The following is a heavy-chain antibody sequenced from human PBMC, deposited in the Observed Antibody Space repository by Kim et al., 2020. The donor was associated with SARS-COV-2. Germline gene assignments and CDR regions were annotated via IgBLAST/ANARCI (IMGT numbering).Heavy chain of an antibody. CDR3: AKRRTYYFDY. V-gene: IGHV3-30*02. J-gene: IGHJ4*02. CDR2: NK. Sequence: NKYYADSVKGRFTISRDNSKNTLYLQMNSLRAEDTAVYYCAKRRTYYFDYWGQGTLVTVSS.